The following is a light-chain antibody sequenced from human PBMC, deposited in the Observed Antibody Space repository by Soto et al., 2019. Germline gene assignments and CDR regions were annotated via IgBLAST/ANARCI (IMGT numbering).Light chain of an antibody. J-gene: IGLJ2*01. CDR3: CSYESSNTLV. Sequence: QSALTQPASVSGSPGQSITISCTGSISDIGTYNLVSWLQQHPGKAPKLMIYEASKRPSGVSNRFSVSKSGNTASLTISGLQAEDDADYYFCSYESSNTLVVGGGTKVTVL. CDR2: EAS. CDR1: ISDIGTYNL. V-gene: IGLV2-23*01.